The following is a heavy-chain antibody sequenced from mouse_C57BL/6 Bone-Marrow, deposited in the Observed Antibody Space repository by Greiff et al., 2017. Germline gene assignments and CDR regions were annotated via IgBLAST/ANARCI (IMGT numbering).Heavy chain of an antibody. J-gene: IGHJ1*03. CDR2: IDPSDSYT. D-gene: IGHD2-1*01. CDR3: ARHGNYDYWYFDV. CDR1: GYTFTSYW. Sequence: VQLQQPGAELVRPGTSVKLSCKASGYTFTSYWMHWVKQRPGQGLEWIGVIDPSDSYTNYNQKFKGQATLTVDTSSSTAYMQLSSLTSEDSAVYYCARHGNYDYWYFDVWGTGTTVTVSS. V-gene: IGHV1-59*01.